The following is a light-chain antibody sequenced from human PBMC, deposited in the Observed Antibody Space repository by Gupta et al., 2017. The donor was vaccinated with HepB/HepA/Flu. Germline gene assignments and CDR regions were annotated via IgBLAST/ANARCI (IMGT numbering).Light chain of an antibody. CDR2: RNN. J-gene: IGLJ3*02. V-gene: IGLV1-47*01. CDR1: SSNIGSNY. CDR3: AAWDDSSWV. Sequence: QSVLTQPPSASGTPGQRVTISCSGSSSNIGSNYVYWYQQLPGTAPKLLIYRNNQRPSGVPDRFSGSKSGTSASLAISGLRSEDEADYYCAAWDDSSWVFGGGIKLTVL.